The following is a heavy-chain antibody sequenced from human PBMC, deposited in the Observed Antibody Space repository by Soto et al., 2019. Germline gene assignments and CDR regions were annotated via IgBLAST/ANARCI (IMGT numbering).Heavy chain of an antibody. Sequence: QVQLVQSGAEVKKPGASVKVSCKASGYTFTSYGISWVRQAPGQGLEWMGWISAYNGNTNYAQKLQGRVTMTTDTATSTAYMELRSLRSDDTAVYYCARDDIVVVVAATPYYYYGRDVWGQGTTVTVSS. CDR1: GYTFTSYG. J-gene: IGHJ6*02. D-gene: IGHD2-15*01. CDR2: ISAYNGNT. V-gene: IGHV1-18*01. CDR3: ARDDIVVVVAATPYYYYGRDV.